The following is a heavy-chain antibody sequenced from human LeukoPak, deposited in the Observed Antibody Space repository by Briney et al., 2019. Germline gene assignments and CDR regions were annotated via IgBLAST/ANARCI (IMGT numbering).Heavy chain of an antibody. D-gene: IGHD3-3*01. CDR2: ISGSGGST. CDR3: AKDVRSDAYYDFWSGYYKENWFDP. J-gene: IGHJ5*02. CDR1: GFTFSSYA. V-gene: IGHV3-23*01. Sequence: GGSLRLSCAASGFTFSSYAMSWVHQAPGKGLEWVSAISGSGGSTYYADSVKGRFTISRDNSKNTLYLQMNSLRAEDTAVYYCAKDVRSDAYYDFWSGYYKENWFDPWGQGTLVTVSS.